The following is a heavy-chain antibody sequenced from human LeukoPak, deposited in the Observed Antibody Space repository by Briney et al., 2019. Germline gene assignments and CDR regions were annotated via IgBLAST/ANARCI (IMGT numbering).Heavy chain of an antibody. J-gene: IGHJ4*02. V-gene: IGHV7-4-1*02. D-gene: IGHD3-10*01. CDR2: INTNTGNP. CDR1: GYSFTDYY. Sequence: ASVKVSCKTSGYSFTDYYVHWMRQAPGQGLEWMGWINTNTGNPTYAQGFTGRFVFSLDTSVSTAYLQISSLKAEDTAVYYCARERPGVIFDYWGQGTLVTVSS. CDR3: ARERPGVIFDY.